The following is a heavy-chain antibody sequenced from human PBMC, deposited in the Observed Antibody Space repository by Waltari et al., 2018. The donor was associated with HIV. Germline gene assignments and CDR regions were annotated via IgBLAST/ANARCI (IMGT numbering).Heavy chain of an antibody. D-gene: IGHD3-16*01. Sequence: QVQLQESGPGLVKPSETLSLTCTVSGGSISSYYWSWIRQPPGKGLEWIGYIYYSGSTNHNPSLKSRVTISVDTSKNQFSLKLISVTAADTAVYYCAIKVGGVHYWGQGTLVTVSS. V-gene: IGHV4-59*01. CDR3: AIKVGGVHY. CDR2: IYYSGST. CDR1: GGSISSYY. J-gene: IGHJ4*02.